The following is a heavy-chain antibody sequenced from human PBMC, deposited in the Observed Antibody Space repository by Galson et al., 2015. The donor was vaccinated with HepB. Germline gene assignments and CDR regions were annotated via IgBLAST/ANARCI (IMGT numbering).Heavy chain of an antibody. CDR2: ISYDGSNK. CDR3: ARDQDLGISSSSCLFDY. Sequence: SLRLSCAASGFTFSSYAMHWVRQAPGKGLEWVAVISYDGSNKYYADSVKGRFTISRDNSKNTLYLQMNSLRAEDTAVYYCARDQDLGISSSSCLFDYWGQGTLVTVSS. V-gene: IGHV3-30-3*01. J-gene: IGHJ4*02. CDR1: GFTFSSYA. D-gene: IGHD6-13*01.